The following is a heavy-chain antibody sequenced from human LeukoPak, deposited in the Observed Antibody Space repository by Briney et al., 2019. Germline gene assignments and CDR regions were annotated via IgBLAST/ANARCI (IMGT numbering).Heavy chain of an antibody. V-gene: IGHV3-21*01. D-gene: IGHD3-10*01. Sequence: GGSLRLSCAASGFTFSSYSMNWVRQAPGKGLEWVSSISSSSSYIYYADSVKGRFTISRDNAKNSLYLQMNSLRAEDTAVYYCARDSANYGSGSLGSEAERMGYYYYYYMDVWGKGTTVTISS. CDR3: ARDSANYGSGSLGSEAERMGYYYYYYMDV. J-gene: IGHJ6*03. CDR1: GFTFSSYS. CDR2: ISSSSSYI.